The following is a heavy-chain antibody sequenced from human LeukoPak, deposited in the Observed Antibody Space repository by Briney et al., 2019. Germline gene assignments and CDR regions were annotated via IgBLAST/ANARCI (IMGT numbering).Heavy chain of an antibody. Sequence: PGGSLRLSCAASGFTFSDYYMSWIRQAPGKGLEWVSSISSSSSYIYYADSVKGRFTISRDNAKNTLYLQMNSLRAEDTAVYYCTVDNLNSAFDYWGQGTLVTVSS. CDR3: TVDNLNSAFDY. J-gene: IGHJ4*02. V-gene: IGHV3-11*06. D-gene: IGHD1-14*01. CDR2: ISSSSSYI. CDR1: GFTFSDYY.